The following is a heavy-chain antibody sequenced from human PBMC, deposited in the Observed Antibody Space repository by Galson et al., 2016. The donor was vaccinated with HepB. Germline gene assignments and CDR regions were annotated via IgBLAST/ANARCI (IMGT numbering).Heavy chain of an antibody. D-gene: IGHD6-19*01. V-gene: IGHV1-69*04. CDR2: SAPILGMA. J-gene: IGHJ6*02. CDR1: GGTFSSYA. Sequence: SVKVSCKASGGTFSSYAFSWVRQAPGQGLEWMGRSAPILGMANYAQKFQGRVTITADKSTSTVYMGLSSLRSEDTAMYYCARDAVAVAGTLHFYFYGMDVWGQGTTVTVSS. CDR3: ARDAVAVAGTLHFYFYGMDV.